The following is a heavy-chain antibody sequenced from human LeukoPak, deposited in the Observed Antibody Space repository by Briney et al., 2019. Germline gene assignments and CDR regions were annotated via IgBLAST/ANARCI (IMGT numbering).Heavy chain of an antibody. CDR1: GGTFSSYA. V-gene: IGHV1-69*13. J-gene: IGHJ6*02. CDR2: IIPIFGTA. CDR3: ARVNYCSSTSCLLRRPFGMDV. Sequence: SVKVSCKASGGTFSSYAISWVRQAPGQGLGWMGGIIPIFGTANYAQKFQGRVTITADESTSTAYMELSSLRSEDTAVYYCARVNYCSSTSCLLRRPFGMDVWGQGTTATVSS. D-gene: IGHD2-2*01.